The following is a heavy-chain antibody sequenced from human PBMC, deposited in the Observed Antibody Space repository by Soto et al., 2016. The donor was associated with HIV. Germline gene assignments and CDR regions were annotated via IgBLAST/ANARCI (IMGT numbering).Heavy chain of an antibody. Sequence: EVKLLETGGSVQPGGSLRLSCVTSGFIFDTYAMNWVRQAPGKGLEWVSGISGSGESTYYADSVKGRFIISRDNSKNTLYLEMNSLKAEDTAMYFCAKDGMGAIGAHYFDYWGQGTLVTVSS. CDR1: GFIFDTYA. CDR2: ISGSGEST. CDR3: AKDGMGAIGAHYFDY. J-gene: IGHJ4*02. D-gene: IGHD1-26*01. V-gene: IGHV3-23*01.